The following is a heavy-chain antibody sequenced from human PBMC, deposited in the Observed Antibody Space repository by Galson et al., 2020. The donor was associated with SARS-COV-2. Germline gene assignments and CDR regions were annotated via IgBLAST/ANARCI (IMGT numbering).Heavy chain of an antibody. CDR3: ATAPAYYYDSSGWY. V-gene: IGHV1-24*01. CDR2: FDSEDGET. D-gene: IGHD3-22*01. Sequence: ASVNVSCQVSGYTLTELSMHWVRQAPGKGLAWMGGFDSEDGETLYAQKFQGRVTMTEDTPTDTAYMELSSLRSEDTAVYYCATAPAYYYDSSGWYWGQGTLVTVSS. J-gene: IGHJ4*02. CDR1: GYTLTELS.